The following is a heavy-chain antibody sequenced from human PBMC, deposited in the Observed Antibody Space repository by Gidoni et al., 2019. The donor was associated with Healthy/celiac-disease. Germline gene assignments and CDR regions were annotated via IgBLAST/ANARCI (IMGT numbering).Heavy chain of an antibody. Sequence: QVQLVQSGAEVKKPGASVKVSCKASGYTFTGYYMHWVRQAPGQGLEWMGRINPNSGGTNYAQKFQGRVTMTRDTFISTAYMELSRLRSDDTAVYYCARDISIAAAGWYYGMDVWGQGTTVTVSS. D-gene: IGHD6-13*01. J-gene: IGHJ6*02. CDR3: ARDISIAAAGWYYGMDV. CDR1: GYTFTGYY. V-gene: IGHV1-2*06. CDR2: INPNSGGT.